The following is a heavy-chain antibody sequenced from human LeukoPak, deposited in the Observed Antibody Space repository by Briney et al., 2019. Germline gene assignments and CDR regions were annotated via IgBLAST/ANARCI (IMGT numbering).Heavy chain of an antibody. CDR1: GFTFSSYS. Sequence: PGGSLRLSCAASGFTFSSYSTNWVRQAPGKGLEWVSYITSSSNTIYYADSVKGRFTISRDNAKNSLYLQMNSLRAEDTAVYYCARERSSGWYEIDYWGQGTLVTVSS. V-gene: IGHV3-48*01. CDR3: ARERSSGWYEIDY. CDR2: ITSSSNTI. D-gene: IGHD6-19*01. J-gene: IGHJ4*02.